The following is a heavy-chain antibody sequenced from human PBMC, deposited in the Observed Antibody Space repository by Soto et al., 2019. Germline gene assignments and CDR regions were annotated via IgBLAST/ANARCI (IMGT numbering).Heavy chain of an antibody. Sequence: QLQLQESGPGLVKPSETLSLTCTVSGGSISSGPYSWGWIRQPPGKGLEWIGTFYYSGSTNYNPSLASRVPLSVDTSKNQFSLKVSSVTAAATAVYYCARLGGYCSSTSCYGYYGMDVWGQGTTVTVSS. J-gene: IGHJ6*02. V-gene: IGHV4-39*01. CDR2: FYYSGST. D-gene: IGHD2-2*01. CDR1: GGSISSGPYS. CDR3: ARLGGYCSSTSCYGYYGMDV.